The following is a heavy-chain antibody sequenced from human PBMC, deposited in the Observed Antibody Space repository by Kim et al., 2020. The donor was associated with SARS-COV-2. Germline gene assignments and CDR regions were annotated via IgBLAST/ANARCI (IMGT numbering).Heavy chain of an antibody. CDR3: AREDGESVTTTPLDY. V-gene: IGHV1-69*01. J-gene: IGHJ4*02. Sequence: QKFQGRVTITADESTSTAYMELSSLRSEDTAVYYCAREDGESVTTTPLDYWGQGTLVTVSS. D-gene: IGHD4-4*01.